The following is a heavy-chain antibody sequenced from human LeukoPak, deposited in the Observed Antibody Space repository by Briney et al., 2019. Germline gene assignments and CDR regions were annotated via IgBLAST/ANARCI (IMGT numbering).Heavy chain of an antibody. CDR2: ISAYNGNT. V-gene: IGHV1-18*01. D-gene: IGHD6-13*01. CDR3: ARAFSRIAAAGSFSDY. Sequence: ASVKVSCKASGYTFTSYGINWVRQAPGQGLEWMGWISAYNGNTNYAQKLQGRVTMTTDTSTSTAYMELRSLRSDDTAVYYCARAFSRIAAAGSFSDYWGQGTLVTVSS. J-gene: IGHJ4*02. CDR1: GYTFTSYG.